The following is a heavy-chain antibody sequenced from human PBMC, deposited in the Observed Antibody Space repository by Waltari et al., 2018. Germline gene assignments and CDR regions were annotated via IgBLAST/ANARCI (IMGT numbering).Heavy chain of an antibody. V-gene: IGHV3-53*01. D-gene: IGHD6-19*01. CDR2: IYSVGST. J-gene: IGHJ4*02. Sequence: EVQLVESGGGLIQPGGSLRLSCAASGFIVSSNYMSWVRQAPGRGLEWVSLIYSVGSTYYADSVKGRFTISRDNSKNTLYLQMDSLSVEDTAVYYCARWQQWPVRAFDYWGQGTLATVSS. CDR1: GFIVSSNY. CDR3: ARWQQWPVRAFDY.